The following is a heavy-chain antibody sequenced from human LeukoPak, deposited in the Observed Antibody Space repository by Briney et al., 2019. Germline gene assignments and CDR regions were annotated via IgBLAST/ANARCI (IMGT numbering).Heavy chain of an antibody. Sequence: PSETLSLTCAVSGASISSNNWWWSWVRQPPGKGLEWIGEIYHSGSTNYNPSLKSRVTISVDTSKNQFSLKLSSVTAADTAVYYCARGSGWYIGVRIDYWGQGTLVTVSS. D-gene: IGHD6-19*01. V-gene: IGHV4-4*02. CDR2: IYHSGST. J-gene: IGHJ4*02. CDR1: GASISSNNW. CDR3: ARGSGWYIGVRIDY.